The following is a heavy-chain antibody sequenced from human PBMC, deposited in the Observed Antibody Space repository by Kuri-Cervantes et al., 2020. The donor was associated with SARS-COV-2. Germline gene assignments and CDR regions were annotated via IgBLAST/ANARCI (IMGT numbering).Heavy chain of an antibody. V-gene: IGHV3-7*01. CDR1: GFTFSSYG. Sequence: GESLKISCAASGFTFSSYGMPWVRQAXGKGXEWXANIKPDGSEKYYVDSVKGRFTISRDNAKNSLYLXXNSLRAXDTAVYYLXXEWGDYWGQGTLVTVSS. CDR2: IKPDGSEK. CDR3: XXEWGDY. J-gene: IGHJ4*02. D-gene: IGHD1-26*01.